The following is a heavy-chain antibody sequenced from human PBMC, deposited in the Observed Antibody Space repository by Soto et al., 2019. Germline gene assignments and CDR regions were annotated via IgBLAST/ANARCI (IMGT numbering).Heavy chain of an antibody. D-gene: IGHD6-13*01. J-gene: IGHJ5*02. V-gene: IGHV1-58*01. CDR1: GFTFTSSG. Sequence: GASVKVFCKASGFTFTSSGVQWGRQARGQSLEGIGWIVVGSGNTNYAQKFQERVTITRDMSTSTAYMELSSLRSEDTAVYYCAVKPGIAAAGVSSYNWFAPWGQGTLVIVSS. CDR3: AVKPGIAAAGVSSYNWFAP. CDR2: IVVGSGNT.